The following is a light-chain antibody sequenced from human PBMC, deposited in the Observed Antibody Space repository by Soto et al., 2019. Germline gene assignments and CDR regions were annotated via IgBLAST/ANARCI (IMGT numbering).Light chain of an antibody. CDR1: QSVSSN. CDR2: GAS. Sequence: EIVMTQSPATLSVSPGERVTLSCRASQSVSSNLAWYQQKPGQAPGLLIYGASTRATGIPARFSGSGSGTEFTLTISSLQSEDFAVYYCHQYNNWPPWTFGQGTKVDIK. V-gene: IGKV3-15*01. J-gene: IGKJ1*01. CDR3: HQYNNWPPWT.